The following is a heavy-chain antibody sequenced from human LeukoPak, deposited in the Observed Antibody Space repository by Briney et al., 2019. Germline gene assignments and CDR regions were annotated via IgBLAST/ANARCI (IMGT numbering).Heavy chain of an antibody. J-gene: IGHJ4*02. CDR3: ASGPYPAAGTDHQFDY. V-gene: IGHV4-59*01. CDR2: IFYSGST. D-gene: IGHD6-13*01. Sequence: SETLSLTCTVSGASISSYYWSWIRQPPGKGLAWIGYIFYSGSTLYNPSLQSRVTISVDTSKNQFSLKLTSVTAADTAVYYCASGPYPAAGTDHQFDYWGQGTLVTVSS. CDR1: GASISSYY.